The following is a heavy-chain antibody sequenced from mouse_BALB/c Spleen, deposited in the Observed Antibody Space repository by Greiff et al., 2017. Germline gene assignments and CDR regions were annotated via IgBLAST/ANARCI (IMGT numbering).Heavy chain of an antibody. CDR2: ISSGGST. Sequence: DVHLVESGGGLVKPGGSLKLSCAASGFTFSSYAMSWVRQTPEKRLEWVASISSGGSTYYPDSVKGRFTISRDNARNILYLQMSSLRSEDTAMYYCARGRGGDAMDYWGQGTSVTVSS. CDR1: GFTFSSYA. CDR3: ARGRGGDAMDY. V-gene: IGHV5-6-5*01. J-gene: IGHJ4*01.